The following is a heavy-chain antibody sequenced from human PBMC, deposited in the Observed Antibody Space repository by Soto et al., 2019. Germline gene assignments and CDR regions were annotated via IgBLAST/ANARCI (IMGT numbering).Heavy chain of an antibody. J-gene: IGHJ4*02. CDR1: GFTFSHYD. Sequence: QVQLVESGGGVVQPGRSLRLSCAASGFTFSHYDMHWVRQAPGKGLEWVAVTSYDGSSKFYADSVKGRFSISRDNSKNALYLQMNGLRAADTAVYYCAKDSGQLPPYLDSWGQGTLVTVSS. CDR3: AKDSGQLPPYLDS. V-gene: IGHV3-30*18. D-gene: IGHD2-2*01. CDR2: TSYDGSSK.